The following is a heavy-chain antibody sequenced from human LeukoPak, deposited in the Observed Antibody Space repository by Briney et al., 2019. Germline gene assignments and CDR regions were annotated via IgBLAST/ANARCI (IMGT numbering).Heavy chain of an antibody. Sequence: SETLSLTCDVYGGSFSGYYWSWIRQPPGKGLEWIGEINHSGRTNYNPSLKSRVTISVDSSKNQFSLKLAFVTATDTAVYYCARQNFLVVTAIRIFDYWGQGTLVTVSS. V-gene: IGHV4-34*01. J-gene: IGHJ4*02. CDR1: GGSFSGYY. CDR3: ARQNFLVVTAIRIFDY. D-gene: IGHD2-21*02. CDR2: INHSGRT.